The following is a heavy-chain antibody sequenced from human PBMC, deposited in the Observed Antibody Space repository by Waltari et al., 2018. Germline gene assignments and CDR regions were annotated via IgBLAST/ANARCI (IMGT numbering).Heavy chain of an antibody. CDR2: INPNSCDT. V-gene: IGHV1-2*06. D-gene: IGHD4-17*01. CDR1: GNTLTGYY. J-gene: IGHJ4*02. Sequence: QVHLVQSGAEVKKPGASVKVSCKDSGNTLTGYYIQWGRRAPGQGLEWMGRINPNSCDTNYAQKFQGRVTLTRDTSINTAYMELSSLKSDDTAVYYCARDLGSDYGNRDYWGQGTLVTVPS. CDR3: ARDLGSDYGNRDY.